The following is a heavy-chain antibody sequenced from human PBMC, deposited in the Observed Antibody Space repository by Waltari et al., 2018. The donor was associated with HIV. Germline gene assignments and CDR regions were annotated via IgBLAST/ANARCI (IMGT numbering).Heavy chain of an antibody. Sequence: QVQLQESGPGLVKPSQTLSLTCTVSGGSISSGGYYWIWIRQHPGKGLEWIGYLYYTGSTYYNPSLKSRVTISVDTSKNQFSLKLSSVTAADTAVYYCARDPLCTNGVCYKFDPWGQGTLVTVSS. CDR1: GGSISSGGYY. V-gene: IGHV4-31*03. D-gene: IGHD2-8*01. CDR3: ARDPLCTNGVCYKFDP. J-gene: IGHJ5*02. CDR2: LYYTGST.